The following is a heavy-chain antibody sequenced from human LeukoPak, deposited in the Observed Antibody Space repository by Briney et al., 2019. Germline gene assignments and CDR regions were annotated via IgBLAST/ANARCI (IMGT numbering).Heavy chain of an antibody. D-gene: IGHD6-13*01. CDR3: ARSGYSSSWYPDYYYYYYMDV. V-gene: IGHV1-69*13. CDR1: GGTFSSYV. J-gene: IGHJ6*03. CDR2: IIPIFGTA. Sequence: SVKVSCKASGGTFSSYVFIWVRQPPGQGLEWMGGIIPIFGTANYAQKFQGRVTITADESTSTTYMELSSLRSEDTAVYYCARSGYSSSWYPDYYYYYYMDVWGKGTTVTISS.